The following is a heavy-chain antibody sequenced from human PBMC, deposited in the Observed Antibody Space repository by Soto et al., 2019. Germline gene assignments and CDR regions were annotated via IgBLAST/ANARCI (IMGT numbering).Heavy chain of an antibody. V-gene: IGHV1-2*04. D-gene: IGHD2-21*01. J-gene: IGHJ6*02. CDR2: INPNSGGT. Sequence: QVPLVQSGAEVKKPGASVKVSCKASGYTFTGYYMHWVRQAPGQGLEWMGWINPNSGGTNYAQKFQGWVTMTRDTSISTAYMELSRLRSDDTAVYYCARDCGNSDYYYYGMDVWGQGTTVTVSS. CDR1: GYTFTGYY. CDR3: ARDCGNSDYYYYGMDV.